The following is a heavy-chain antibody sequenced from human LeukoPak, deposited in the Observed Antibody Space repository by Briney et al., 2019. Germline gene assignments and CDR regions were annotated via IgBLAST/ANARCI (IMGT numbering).Heavy chain of an antibody. CDR2: ISGSGGST. J-gene: IGHJ3*02. Sequence: GGSLRLSCAASGFTFSSYAMSWVRQTPGKGLEWVSAISGSGGSTYYADSVKGRFTISRDNSKNTLYLQMSSLRAEDTAVYYCAVWYYYDSSGYFRPGAFDIWGQGTMVTVSS. CDR3: AVWYYYDSSGYFRPGAFDI. D-gene: IGHD3-22*01. CDR1: GFTFSSYA. V-gene: IGHV3-23*01.